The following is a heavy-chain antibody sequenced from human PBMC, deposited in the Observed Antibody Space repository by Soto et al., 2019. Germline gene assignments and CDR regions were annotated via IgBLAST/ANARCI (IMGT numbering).Heavy chain of an antibody. CDR1: GFTFSSYA. CDR2: IWYDGSNK. V-gene: IGHV3-33*08. Sequence: PGGSLRLSCAASGFTFSSYAMHWVRQAPGKGLEWVAVIWYDGSNKYYADSVKGRFTISRDNSKNTLYLQMNSLRAEDTAVYYCAREALERPGGLPAYYYYYGMDCWGQGTTVTVSS. CDR3: AREALERPGGLPAYYYYYGMDC. D-gene: IGHD1-1*01. J-gene: IGHJ6*02.